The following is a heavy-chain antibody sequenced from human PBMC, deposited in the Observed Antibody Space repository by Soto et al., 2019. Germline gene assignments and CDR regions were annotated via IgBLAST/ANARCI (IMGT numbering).Heavy chain of an antibody. Sequence: VQLVESGGGVVQPGRSLRLSCAASGFTFSSYGMHWVRQAPGKGLEWVAVISYDGSNKYYADSVKGRFTISRDNSKNTLYLQTNSLRAEDTAVYYCAKDQRVRNWNYAPTFDYWGQGTLVTVSS. J-gene: IGHJ4*02. V-gene: IGHV3-30*18. CDR1: GFTFSSYG. CDR3: AKDQRVRNWNYAPTFDY. CDR2: ISYDGSNK. D-gene: IGHD1-7*01.